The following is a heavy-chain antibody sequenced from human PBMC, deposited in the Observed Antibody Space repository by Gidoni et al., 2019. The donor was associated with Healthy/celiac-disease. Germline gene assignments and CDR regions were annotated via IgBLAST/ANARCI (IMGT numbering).Heavy chain of an antibody. D-gene: IGHD5-18*01. CDR2: INPNSGGT. J-gene: IGHJ4*02. CDR1: GYTFTGYS. CDR3: ARDPLGGYSYGSDFDY. V-gene: IGHV1-2*02. Sequence: QVQLVQSGAEVKKPGASVKVSCKASGYTFTGYSMHWVRQAPGQGLEWLGWINPNSGGTNYAQKFQGRVTMTRDTSISTAYMELSRLRSDDTAVYYCARDPLGGYSYGSDFDYWGQGTLVTVSS.